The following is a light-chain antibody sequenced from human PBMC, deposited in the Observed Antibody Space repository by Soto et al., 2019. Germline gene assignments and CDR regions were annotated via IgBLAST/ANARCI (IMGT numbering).Light chain of an antibody. V-gene: IGKV1-39*01. Sequence: DLPMTQSPSPLSASVGDGVTITCRARQSISNYVNWYQQKPGKAPKLLIYAASRLQSGVPSRFSGTGGRTDFTLTISSLQPEDFATYYCQETFSTPSFTFGGGTKVDIK. J-gene: IGKJ4*01. CDR1: QSISNY. CDR2: AAS. CDR3: QETFSTPSFT.